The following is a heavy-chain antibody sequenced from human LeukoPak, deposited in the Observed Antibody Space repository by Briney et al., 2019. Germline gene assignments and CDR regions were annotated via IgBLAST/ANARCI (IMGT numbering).Heavy chain of an antibody. CDR3: ARVKGSSTFDY. D-gene: IGHD2-2*01. J-gene: IGHJ4*02. CDR2: ISYDGSNK. CDR1: GFTFSSYT. V-gene: IGHV3-30-3*01. Sequence: PGGSLRLSCAASGFTFSSYTMHWVRQAPGKGLEWVAVISYDGSNKYYADSVKGRFTISGDNSKNTLYLQMNSLRAEDTAVYYCARVKGSSTFDYWGQGTLVTVSS.